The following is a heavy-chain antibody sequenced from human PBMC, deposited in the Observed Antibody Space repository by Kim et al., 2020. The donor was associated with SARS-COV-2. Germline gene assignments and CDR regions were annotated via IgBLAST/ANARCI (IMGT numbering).Heavy chain of an antibody. CDR2: INHSGST. CDR1: GGSFSGYY. CDR3: ARGTLDPPLRYFDWSYYYYYGMDV. D-gene: IGHD3-9*01. V-gene: IGHV4-34*01. Sequence: SETLSLTCAVYGGSFSGYYWSWIRQPPGKGLEWIGEINHSGSTNYNPSLKSRVTISVDTSKNQFSLKLSSVTAADTAVYYCARGTLDPPLRYFDWSYYYYYGMDVWGQGTTVTVSS. J-gene: IGHJ6*02.